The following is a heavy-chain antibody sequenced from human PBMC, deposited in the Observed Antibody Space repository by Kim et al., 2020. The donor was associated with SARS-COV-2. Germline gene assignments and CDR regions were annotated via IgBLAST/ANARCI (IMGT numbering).Heavy chain of an antibody. CDR3: ATDCGVVCTKPAY. D-gene: IGHD2-21*02. CDR1: GFTVNSNS. CDR2: IYRGGST. V-gene: IGHV3-53*04. Sequence: GGSLRLSCAASGFTVNSNSMTWVRQAPGKGLEWVSVIYRGGSTNYSDSVKGRYTISRHNSKNTLFLHMNGMRPYDTAVYYCATDCGVVCTKPAYWGQATLATLSA. J-gene: IGHJ1*01.